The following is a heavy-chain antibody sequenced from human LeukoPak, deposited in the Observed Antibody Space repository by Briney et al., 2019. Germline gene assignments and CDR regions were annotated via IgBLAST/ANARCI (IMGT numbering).Heavy chain of an antibody. V-gene: IGHV4-34*01. J-gene: IGHJ4*02. CDR2: INHSGST. CDR3: AREYCSGGSCSFDY. D-gene: IGHD2-15*01. CDR1: GGTFSGYY. Sequence: SETLSLTCAVYGGTFSGYYWSWIRQPPGKGLEWIGEINHSGSTNYNPSLKSRVTISVDTSKNQFSLKLSSVTAADTAVYYCAREYCSGGSCSFDYWDQGTLVTVSS.